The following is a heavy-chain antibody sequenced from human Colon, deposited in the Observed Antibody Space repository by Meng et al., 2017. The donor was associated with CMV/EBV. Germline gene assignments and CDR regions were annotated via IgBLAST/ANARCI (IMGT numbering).Heavy chain of an antibody. V-gene: IGHV3-7*01. J-gene: IGHJ4*02. CDR2: IKKDGSER. CDR3: MTPTGSSDY. Sequence: GESLKISCTASGFDFNNHWMNWVRQVPGKGLEWLANIKKDGSERNYVDSVKGRFTISRDNTQNSLYPQMSSLRVEDTAMYYCMTPTGSSDYWGQGTLVTVSS. CDR1: GFDFNNHW. D-gene: IGHD6-6*01.